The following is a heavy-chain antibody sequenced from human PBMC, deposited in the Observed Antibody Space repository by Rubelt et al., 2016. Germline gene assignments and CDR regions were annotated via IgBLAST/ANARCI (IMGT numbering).Heavy chain of an antibody. CDR2: LYYSGST. V-gene: IGHV4-31*03. CDR1: GGSISSGGYY. D-gene: IGHD3-22*01. J-gene: IGHJ3*02. Sequence: QVQLQESGPGLVKPSGTLSLTCTVSGGSISSGGYYWSWIRQHPGKGLEWIGYLYYSGSTYYNPSLWSRVTISVDTSKNRFSLKLGSVTAADTAGYYCARDTYYYDSSGTRDAFDIWGQGTMVTVSS. CDR3: ARDTYYYDSSGTRDAFDI.